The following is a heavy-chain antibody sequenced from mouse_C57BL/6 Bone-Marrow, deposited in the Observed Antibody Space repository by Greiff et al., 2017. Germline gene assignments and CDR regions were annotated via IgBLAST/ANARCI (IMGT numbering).Heavy chain of an antibody. Sequence: EVKLQESGPELVKPGASVKISCKASGYSFTDYNMNWVKQSNGKSLEWIGVINPNYGTTSYNQKFKGKATLTVDKSSSTAYMQLNSLTSEDSAVYYCARSTYYYGSSPLAYWGQGTLVTVSA. V-gene: IGHV1-39*01. CDR2: INPNYGTT. CDR3: ARSTYYYGSSPLAY. D-gene: IGHD1-1*01. CDR1: GYSFTDYN. J-gene: IGHJ3*01.